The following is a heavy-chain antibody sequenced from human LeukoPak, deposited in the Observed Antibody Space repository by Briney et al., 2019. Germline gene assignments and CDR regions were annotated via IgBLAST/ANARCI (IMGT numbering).Heavy chain of an antibody. CDR3: ARRPGIAAATNWFDP. CDR2: IYYSGST. D-gene: IGHD6-13*01. V-gene: IGHV4-39*01. J-gene: IGHJ5*02. CDR1: GGSISSSSYY. Sequence: PSETLSLTCTVSGGSISSSSYYWGWIRRPPGKGLEWIGSIYYSGSTYYNPSLKSRVTISVDTSKNQFSLKLSSMTAADTAVYYCARRPGIAAATNWFDPWGQGTLVTVSS.